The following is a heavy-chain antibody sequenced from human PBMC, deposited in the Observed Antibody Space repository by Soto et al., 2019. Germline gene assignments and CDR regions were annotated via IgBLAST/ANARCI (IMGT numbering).Heavy chain of an antibody. D-gene: IGHD2-2*01. CDR3: ATLYCSSTSCYLGNWFDP. CDR2: FDPEDGET. J-gene: IGHJ5*02. Sequence: GASVKVSCKVSGYTLTELSMHWVRQAPGKGLEWMGGFDPEDGETIYAQKFQGRVTMTEDTSTDTAYMELSSLRSEDTAVYYCATLYCSSTSCYLGNWFDPWGQGTLVTVSS. CDR1: GYTLTELS. V-gene: IGHV1-24*01.